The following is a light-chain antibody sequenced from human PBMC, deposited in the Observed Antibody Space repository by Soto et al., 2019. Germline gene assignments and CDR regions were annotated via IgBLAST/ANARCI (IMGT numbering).Light chain of an antibody. CDR3: CSHAGGYTWV. CDR2: EVS. Sequence: QSALTQPASVSGSPGQSITISCTGTSSDVGGYDYVSWYQQHPGKAPKLMIYEVSNRPSGVSNRFSGSKSGNTASLTISGLQTEDEADYYCCSHAGGYTWVFGGGTQLTVL. J-gene: IGLJ3*02. CDR1: SSDVGGYDY. V-gene: IGLV2-14*01.